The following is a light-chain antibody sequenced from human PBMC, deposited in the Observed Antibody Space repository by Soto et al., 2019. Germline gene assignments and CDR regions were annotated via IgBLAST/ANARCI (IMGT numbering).Light chain of an antibody. V-gene: IGKV1-33*01. CDR2: DAS. J-gene: IGKJ1*01. Sequence: DIQMTQSPSSLSASVGDRVTITCQASQDISNYLNWYQHKPGKAPKLLIYDASNLETGVPSRFIGSGSGTDFTFTISSLQPKDIATEFCQQYDNLPRTFGLGTKVEIK. CDR3: QQYDNLPRT. CDR1: QDISNY.